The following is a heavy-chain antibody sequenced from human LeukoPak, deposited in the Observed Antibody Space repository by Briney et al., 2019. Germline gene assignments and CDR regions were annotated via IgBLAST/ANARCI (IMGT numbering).Heavy chain of an antibody. CDR2: ISSSSSII. CDR3: ARDSSTVTFDF. V-gene: IGHV3-48*04. Sequence: TGGSLRLSCAASGFTFSSYSMNWVRQAPEKGLEWVSYISSSSSIIYYADSVKGRFTISRDNAKNSLYLQMNSLRAEDTAVYYCARDSSTVTFDFWGQGTLVTVSS. D-gene: IGHD4-17*01. J-gene: IGHJ4*02. CDR1: GFTFSSYS.